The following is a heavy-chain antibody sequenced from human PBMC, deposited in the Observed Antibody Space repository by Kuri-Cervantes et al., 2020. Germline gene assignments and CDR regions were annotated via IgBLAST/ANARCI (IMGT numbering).Heavy chain of an antibody. CDR1: GFTFSSYS. J-gene: IGHJ3*02. CDR2: ISSSSSTI. V-gene: IGHV3-48*01. D-gene: IGHD6-19*01. CDR3: ARDRLRLVSDDAFDI. Sequence: GESLKISCAASGFTFSSYSMNWVRQAPGKGLEWVSYISSSSSTIYYADSVKGRFTISRDNAKNSLYLQMNSLRAEDTAVYYCARDRLRLVSDDAFDIWGQGTMVTVSS.